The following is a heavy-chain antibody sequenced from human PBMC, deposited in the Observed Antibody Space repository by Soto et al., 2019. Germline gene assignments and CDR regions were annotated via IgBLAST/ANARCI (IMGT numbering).Heavy chain of an antibody. J-gene: IGHJ4*02. Sequence: GGSLRLSCAASGFTFSSYAMNWVRQAPGKGLEWVSSISGSGGSTYYADSVKGRFTISRDKSKNTLYLEMHSLRAEDTAVYYCASAGLVITAKGDYFDYWGQGTLVTVSS. D-gene: IGHD3-9*01. V-gene: IGHV3-23*01. CDR3: ASAGLVITAKGDYFDY. CDR1: GFTFSSYA. CDR2: ISGSGGST.